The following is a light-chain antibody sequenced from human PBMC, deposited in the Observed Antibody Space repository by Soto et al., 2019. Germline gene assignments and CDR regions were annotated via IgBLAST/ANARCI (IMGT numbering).Light chain of an antibody. Sequence: EIVMTQSPATLSVSPGERATLSCRASQSVSGNLAWYQQKPGQAPRLLIYGASTKATAIPARFSGSGSGTEFTLTISSLQSEDFAVYYCQQYNNWPPWTFGQGTKVEIK. CDR3: QQYNNWPPWT. V-gene: IGKV3-15*01. J-gene: IGKJ1*01. CDR1: QSVSGN. CDR2: GAS.